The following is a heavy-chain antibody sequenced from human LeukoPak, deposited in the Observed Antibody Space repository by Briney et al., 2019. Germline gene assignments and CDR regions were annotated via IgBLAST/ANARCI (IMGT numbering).Heavy chain of an antibody. Sequence: GGSLRLSCAASEFTFSRFWMSWVRQAPGKGLEWVANINQDGGERNYVDSVKGRFTISRDNAKSSLYLQMNSLGAEDTAVYYCATEVGTPDIRSAFEIWGQGTLVTVSS. J-gene: IGHJ3*02. CDR1: EFTFSRFW. CDR3: ATEVGTPDIRSAFEI. D-gene: IGHD2-15*01. CDR2: INQDGGER. V-gene: IGHV3-7*01.